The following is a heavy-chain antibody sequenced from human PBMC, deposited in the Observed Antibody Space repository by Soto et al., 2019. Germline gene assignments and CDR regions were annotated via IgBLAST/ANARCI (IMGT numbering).Heavy chain of an antibody. J-gene: IGHJ4*02. V-gene: IGHV1-24*01. Sequence: ASVKVSCKVSGYTLTELFMHWVRQAPGKGLEWMGGFDPEDGETIYAQKFQGRVTMTEDTSTDTAYMELSSLRSEDTAVYYCATYGVRLGELSPSDYFGYWGQGTLVTVSS. D-gene: IGHD3-16*02. CDR2: FDPEDGET. CDR1: GYTLTELF. CDR3: ATYGVRLGELSPSDYFGY.